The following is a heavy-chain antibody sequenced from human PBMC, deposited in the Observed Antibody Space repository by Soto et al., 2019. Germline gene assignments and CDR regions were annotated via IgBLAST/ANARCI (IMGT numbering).Heavy chain of an antibody. Sequence: SETLSLTCSVSNVSIKSSYWNWIRQPPGKGLEWIGFVYYTGTTKYNPSLKSRVTISVDTSKNEFSLKLTSVTTADTAFYFCARDFAGRGPFDPWGQGTLVTVSS. CDR3: ARDFAGRGPFDP. CDR2: VYYTGTT. J-gene: IGHJ5*01. CDR1: NVSIKSSY. D-gene: IGHD1-26*01. V-gene: IGHV4-59*01.